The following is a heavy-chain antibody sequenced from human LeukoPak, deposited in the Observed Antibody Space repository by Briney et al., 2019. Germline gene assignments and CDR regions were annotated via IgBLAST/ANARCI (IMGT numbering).Heavy chain of an antibody. Sequence: GGSLRLSCAASGFTVSSNYMSWVRQAPGKGLEWVSVIYSGGSTYYADSVKGRFTISRDNSKNTLYLQMNSLRAEETAMYYCATLAYCGGDCSTDWYFDLWGRGTLVTVSS. D-gene: IGHD2-21*02. CDR3: ATLAYCGGDCSTDWYFDL. J-gene: IGHJ2*01. V-gene: IGHV3-53*01. CDR1: GFTVSSNY. CDR2: IYSGGST.